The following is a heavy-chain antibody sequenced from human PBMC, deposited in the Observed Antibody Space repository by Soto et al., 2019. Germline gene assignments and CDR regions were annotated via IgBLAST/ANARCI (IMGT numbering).Heavy chain of an antibody. CDR2: ISGSGGST. D-gene: IGHD3-22*01. CDR3: ATHDSSGYYGGSSGY. CDR1: GFSFSGFT. V-gene: IGHV3-23*01. Sequence: GGSLRLSCGASGFSFSGFTMHWVRQASGKGLEWVSAISGSGGSTYYADSVKGRFTISRDNSKNTLYLQMNSLRAEDTAVYYCATHDSSGYYGGSSGYWGQGTLVTVSS. J-gene: IGHJ4*02.